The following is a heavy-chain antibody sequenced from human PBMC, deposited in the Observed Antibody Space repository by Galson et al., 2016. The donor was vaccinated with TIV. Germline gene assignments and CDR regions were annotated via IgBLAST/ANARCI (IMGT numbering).Heavy chain of an antibody. D-gene: IGHD4-17*01. CDR1: GYTFSAYY. CDR3: ARFVYGDYVDH. J-gene: IGHJ4*02. CDR2: ISPNSGDT. V-gene: IGHV1-2*02. Sequence: SVKVSCKASGYTFSAYYMHWVRQAPGQGLEWMGWISPNSGDTNYPQKFQGRVTMTRDTSITTAYMELTTLTSDDTAVYYCARFVYGDYVDHWGQGTLVTVSS.